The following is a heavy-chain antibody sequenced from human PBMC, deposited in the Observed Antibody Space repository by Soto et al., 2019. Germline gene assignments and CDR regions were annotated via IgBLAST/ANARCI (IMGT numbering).Heavy chain of an antibody. J-gene: IGHJ4*02. Sequence: LSLTCSVSGAPISSNDYFWAWIRQPPGRGLEFIASMHASGGTYHASSLKSRATMSLDTSKDQFSLKLQSVTAADTGTYYCAAIVVGATRHSDVDHWGQGTLVTVSS. CDR2: MHASGGT. V-gene: IGHV4-39*01. CDR3: AAIVVGATRHSDVDH. D-gene: IGHD2-15*01. CDR1: GAPISSNDYF.